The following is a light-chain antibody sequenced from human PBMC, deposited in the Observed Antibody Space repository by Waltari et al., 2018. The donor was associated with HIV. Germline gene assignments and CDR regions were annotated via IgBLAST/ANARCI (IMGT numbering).Light chain of an antibody. CDR3: SSYTSTSTGV. J-gene: IGLJ1*01. CDR2: EVS. V-gene: IGLV2-14*01. Sequence: QSALTQPASVSGSPGQSITIPCTGTSSDVGGYNYVSWYQQHPGKAPKFMIYEVSNRPSVVYKRFSGSKSGNTASLTISGLQAEDEADYYCSSYTSTSTGVFGTGTKVTVL. CDR1: SSDVGGYNY.